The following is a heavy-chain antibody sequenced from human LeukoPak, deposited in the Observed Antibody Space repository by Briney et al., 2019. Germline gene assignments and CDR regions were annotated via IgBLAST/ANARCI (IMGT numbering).Heavy chain of an antibody. J-gene: IGHJ4*02. CDR3: ARKAARTSGYGY. D-gene: IGHD3-22*01. Sequence: GGSLRLSCAVSGFTFNNYGMSWVRQAPGMGLEWVSAIADGGETTYYADSVKGRFTISRDYSKNTLYLQMNSVRAEDTAVYYCARKAARTSGYGYWGQGILVTVSS. V-gene: IGHV3-23*01. CDR2: IADGGETT. CDR1: GFTFNNYG.